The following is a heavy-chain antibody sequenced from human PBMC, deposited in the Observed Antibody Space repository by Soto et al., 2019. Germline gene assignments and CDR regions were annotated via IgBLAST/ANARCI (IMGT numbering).Heavy chain of an antibody. CDR3: ANRPLTNYYGSGSYAFDI. Sequence: GGSLRLSCAASGLTFSSYAMSWVRQAPGKGLEWVSAISGSGGSTYYADSVKGRFTISRDNSKNTLYLQMNGLRAEDTAVYYCANRPLTNYYGSGSYAFDIWGQGTMVTGSS. CDR1: GLTFSSYA. D-gene: IGHD3-10*01. V-gene: IGHV3-23*01. CDR2: ISGSGGST. J-gene: IGHJ3*02.